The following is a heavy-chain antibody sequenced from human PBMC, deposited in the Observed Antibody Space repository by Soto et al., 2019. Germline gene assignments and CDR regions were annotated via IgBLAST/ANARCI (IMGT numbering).Heavy chain of an antibody. Sequence: GGSVRLSCAGSGFTFSNYAMSWVRQAPGKGLEWVSGIGASGAGTYYADSVKGRFIISRDNSKNTLHLQMNSLRAEDTAVYYCALRKTGSYFDYWGQGTLVTVSS. D-gene: IGHD1-26*01. J-gene: IGHJ4*02. V-gene: IGHV3-23*01. CDR2: IGASGAGT. CDR3: ALRKTGSYFDY. CDR1: GFTFSNYA.